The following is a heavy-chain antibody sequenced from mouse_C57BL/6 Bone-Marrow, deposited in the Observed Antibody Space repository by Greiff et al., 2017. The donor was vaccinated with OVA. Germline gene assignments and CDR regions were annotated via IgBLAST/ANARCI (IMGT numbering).Heavy chain of an antibody. CDR1: GYTFISYW. V-gene: IGHV1-69*01. D-gene: IGHD2-3*01. CDR3: ARSGGYYVYYWYFDV. CDR2: IDPSDSYT. Sequence: QVQLQQPGAELVMPGASVKLSCKASGYTFISYWMHWVKQRPGQGLEWIGEIDPSDSYTNYNQKFKGKSTLTVDKSSSTAYMQLSSLTSEDSAVYYCARSGGYYVYYWYFDVWGTGTTVTVSS. J-gene: IGHJ1*03.